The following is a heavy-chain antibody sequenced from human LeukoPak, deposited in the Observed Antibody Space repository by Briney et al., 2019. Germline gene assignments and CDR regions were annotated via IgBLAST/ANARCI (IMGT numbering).Heavy chain of an antibody. CDR1: GYPLTELS. Sequence: ASVKVSFKVSGYPLTELSMHWVRQAPGKGVEWMGGFDPEDGETIYAQKFQGRLTMTEDTSTDTAHMELNSLRSEDTAVYYCASLLYDSSGYYCFDQWGQGTPVTVSS. CDR3: ASLLYDSSGYYCFDQ. V-gene: IGHV1-24*01. J-gene: IGHJ4*02. CDR2: FDPEDGET. D-gene: IGHD3-22*01.